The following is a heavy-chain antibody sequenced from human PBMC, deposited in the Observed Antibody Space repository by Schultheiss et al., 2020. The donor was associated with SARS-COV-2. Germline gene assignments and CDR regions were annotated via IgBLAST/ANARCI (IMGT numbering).Heavy chain of an antibody. Sequence: GGSLRLSCAASGFTFSSYWMHWVRQAPGKGLVWVSRINSDGSSTSYADSVKGRFTISRDNAKNTLYLQMNSLRAEDTAVYYCARDKGLTCGGDCYSDYYYGMDVWGQGTTVTVSS. D-gene: IGHD2-21*02. CDR2: INSDGSST. CDR1: GFTFSSYW. CDR3: ARDKGLTCGGDCYSDYYYGMDV. J-gene: IGHJ6*02. V-gene: IGHV3-74*01.